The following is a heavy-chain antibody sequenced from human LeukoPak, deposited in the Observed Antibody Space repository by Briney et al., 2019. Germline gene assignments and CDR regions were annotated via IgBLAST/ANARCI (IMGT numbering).Heavy chain of an antibody. CDR1: GFTFSDSY. D-gene: IGHD4-23*01. CDR2: ISGSGHDI. Sequence: GGSLRLSCAASGFTFSDSYMTWVRQAPGKGVEWVAYISGSGHDINYSDSVKGRFTISRDNAKNSLYLQMSSLRVEDTAVYYCARYRFVYGGNPPNYYYYYYMDVWGKGTTVTVSS. V-gene: IGHV3-11*04. J-gene: IGHJ6*03. CDR3: ARYRFVYGGNPPNYYYYYYMDV.